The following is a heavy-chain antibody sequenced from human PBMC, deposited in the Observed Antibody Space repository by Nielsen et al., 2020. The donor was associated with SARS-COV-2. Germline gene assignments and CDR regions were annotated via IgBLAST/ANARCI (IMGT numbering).Heavy chain of an antibody. CDR2: KWYDGSNK. Sequence: GESLKISCAASGFTFSSYGMHWVRQAPGKGLEWVAVKWYDGSNKYYADSVKGRFTISRDNSKNTLYLQMNSLRAEDTAVYYCARSYYDYYFDYWGQGTLVTVSS. J-gene: IGHJ4*02. CDR1: GFTFSSYG. CDR3: ARSYYDYYFDY. D-gene: IGHD5-12*01. V-gene: IGHV3-33*01.